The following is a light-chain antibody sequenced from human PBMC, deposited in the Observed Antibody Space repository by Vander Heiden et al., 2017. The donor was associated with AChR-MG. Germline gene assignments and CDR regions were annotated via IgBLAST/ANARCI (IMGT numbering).Light chain of an antibody. Sequence: QSALTQPPSASGSPGQSATISCTGPSNDVGGYNHVSWYQQPPGKAPKLMIYEVNKWPSGVPDRFSGSKSGNTASLTVSGLQAEDEADYYCSSYAGSNNVVFGGGTKLTVL. J-gene: IGLJ3*02. CDR3: SSYAGSNNVV. V-gene: IGLV2-8*01. CDR1: SNDVGGYNH. CDR2: EVN.